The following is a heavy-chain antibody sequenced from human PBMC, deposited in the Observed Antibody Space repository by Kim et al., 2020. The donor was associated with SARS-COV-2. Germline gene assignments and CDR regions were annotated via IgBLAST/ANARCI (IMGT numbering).Heavy chain of an antibody. J-gene: IGHJ6*04. CDR2: INPSGGST. CDR1: GYTFTSYY. D-gene: IGHD2-21*01. Sequence: ASVKVSCKASGYTFTSYYMHWVRQAPGQGLEWMGIINPSGGSTSYAQKFQGRVTMTRDTSTSTVYMELSSLRSEDTAVYYCARDGEEIYYYYGMDVSGEGGTLTHSS. V-gene: IGHV1-46*01. CDR3: ARDGEEIYYYYGMDV.